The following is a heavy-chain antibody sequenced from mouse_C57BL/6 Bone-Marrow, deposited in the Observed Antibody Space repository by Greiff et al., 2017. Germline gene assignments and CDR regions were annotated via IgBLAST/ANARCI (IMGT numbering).Heavy chain of an antibody. CDR3: AKIYYGPFDY. V-gene: IGHV1-55*01. J-gene: IGHJ2*01. CDR2: IYPGSGST. CDR1: GYTFTSYW. Sequence: QVQLQQPGAELVKPGASVKMSCKASGYTFTSYWITWVKQRPGQGLEWIGDIYPGSGSTNYNEKFKSKATLTVNTSSSTAYMQLSSLPSEDSAVYYCAKIYYGPFDYWGQGTTLTVSS. D-gene: IGHD2-1*01.